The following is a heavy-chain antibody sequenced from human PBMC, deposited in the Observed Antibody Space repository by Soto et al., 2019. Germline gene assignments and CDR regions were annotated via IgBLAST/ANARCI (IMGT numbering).Heavy chain of an antibody. J-gene: IGHJ5*02. CDR3: ARRRITMVRGVTGKNGFDP. D-gene: IGHD3-10*01. Sequence: SETLSLTCAVYGGSFSGYYWSWIRQPPGKGLEWIGEINHSGNTNYNPSLKSRVTISVDTSKNLFSLKLSSVTAADTALYYCARRRITMVRGVTGKNGFDPWGQG. CDR2: INHSGNT. CDR1: GGSFSGYY. V-gene: IGHV4-34*01.